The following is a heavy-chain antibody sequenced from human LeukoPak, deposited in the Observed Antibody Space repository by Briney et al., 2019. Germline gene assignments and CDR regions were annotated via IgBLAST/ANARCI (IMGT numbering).Heavy chain of an antibody. CDR3: ARDSSGWYSYYYYGMDV. CDR2: ISAYNGNT. V-gene: IGHV1-18*01. J-gene: IGHJ6*02. Sequence: ASVKVYCKASGYTFTSYGISWVRQAPGQGLEWMGWISAYNGNTNYAQKLQGRVTLTTDTSTSTAYMELRSLRSDDTAVYYCARDSSGWYSYYYYGMDVWGQGTTVTVSS. CDR1: GYTFTSYG. D-gene: IGHD6-19*01.